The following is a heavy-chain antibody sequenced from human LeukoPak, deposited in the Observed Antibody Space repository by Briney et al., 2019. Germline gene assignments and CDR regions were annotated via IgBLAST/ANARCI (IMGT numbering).Heavy chain of an antibody. CDR1: GYSISSGYY. V-gene: IGHV4-38-2*02. Sequence: SETLSLTCTVSGYSISSGYYWGWIRQPPGKGLEWIGSIYHSGSTYYNPSLTSRVTISVDTSKNQFSLKLSSVTAADTAVYYCARDVIGYHKFDYWGQGTLVTVSS. D-gene: IGHD3-16*02. CDR2: IYHSGST. CDR3: ARDVIGYHKFDY. J-gene: IGHJ4*02.